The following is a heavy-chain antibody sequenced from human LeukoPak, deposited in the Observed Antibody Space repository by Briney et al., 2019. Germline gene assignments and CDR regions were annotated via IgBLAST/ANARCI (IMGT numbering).Heavy chain of an antibody. CDR3: ARGSLLTGAIDY. CDR1: GFTFSSYS. D-gene: IGHD1-20*01. V-gene: IGHV3-21*01. Sequence: GRSLRLSCAASGFTFSSYSMTWVRQAPGKGLEWVSSISSSSYIYYTDSVKGRFTISRDNAKNSLYLQMNSLRAEDTAVYYCARGSLLTGAIDYWGQGTLVTVSS. J-gene: IGHJ4*02. CDR2: ISSSSYI.